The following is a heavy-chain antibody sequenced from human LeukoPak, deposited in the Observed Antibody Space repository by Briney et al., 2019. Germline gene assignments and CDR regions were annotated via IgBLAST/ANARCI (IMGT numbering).Heavy chain of an antibody. J-gene: IGHJ4*02. CDR3: ARDTGVSGWTHDD. Sequence: SVKVSCKASGYTFTGYDIHWVREAPGQGHGLMGGINPNSGGTKYAQKSVGSVTMTRNTSISTAYMELSRLRSDDTAVYYCARDTGVSGWTHDDWGQGTLVTLAS. CDR1: GYTFTGYD. V-gene: IGHV1-2*02. D-gene: IGHD6-19*01. CDR2: INPNSGGT.